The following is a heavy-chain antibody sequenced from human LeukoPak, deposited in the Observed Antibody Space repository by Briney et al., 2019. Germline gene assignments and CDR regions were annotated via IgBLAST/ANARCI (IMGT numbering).Heavy chain of an antibody. Sequence: GGSLRLSCAASGFTVSSNYMSWVRQAPGKGLEWVSVIYSGGSTYYADSVKGRFTISRDNSKNTLYLQMNSLRGEDTAVYYCAKGGDYYYYYMDVWGKGTTVTVSS. V-gene: IGHV3-53*05. D-gene: IGHD3-10*01. J-gene: IGHJ6*03. CDR2: IYSGGST. CDR3: AKGGDYYYYYMDV. CDR1: GFTVSSNY.